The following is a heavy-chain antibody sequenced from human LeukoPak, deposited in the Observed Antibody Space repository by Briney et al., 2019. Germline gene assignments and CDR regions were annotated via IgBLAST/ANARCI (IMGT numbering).Heavy chain of an antibody. Sequence: GASVKVSCKASGYTFTSYDINWVRQATGQGLEWMGWMNPNSGNTGYAQKFQGRVTMTRDTSISTAYMELSRLRSDDTAVYYCARNLGGYYYFDFDYWGQGTLVTVSS. CDR2: MNPNSGNT. J-gene: IGHJ4*02. D-gene: IGHD3-22*01. V-gene: IGHV1-8*02. CDR3: ARNLGGYYYFDFDY. CDR1: GYTFTSYD.